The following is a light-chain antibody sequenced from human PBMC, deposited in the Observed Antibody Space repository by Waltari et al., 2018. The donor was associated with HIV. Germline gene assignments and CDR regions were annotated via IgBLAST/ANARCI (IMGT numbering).Light chain of an antibody. Sequence: DIQMTQSPSSLSASVGARVTISCRSSQNINSYLNWYQQKAGRAPQLLIYGALNLHTWAPRRFSARGSGTDFTLTITSLQPEDFATYVCQQSYNVPVTFGGGTKVEV. CDR1: QNINSY. CDR2: GAL. V-gene: IGKV1-39*01. J-gene: IGKJ4*01. CDR3: QQSYNVPVT.